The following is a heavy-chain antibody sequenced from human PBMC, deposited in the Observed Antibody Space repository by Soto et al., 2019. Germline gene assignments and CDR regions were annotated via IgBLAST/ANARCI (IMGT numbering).Heavy chain of an antibody. CDR1: GASMNTYS. Sequence: PSETLSLTCTVSGASMNTYSWGWIRQTPGKGLEWIATISDSVTTYYNPSLKSRVLISVDTSKNQFSLKLNSVTAADTGIYFCARRTGVGGRSWFFDSWGQGTLVTVSS. CDR3: ARRTGVGGRSWFFDS. V-gene: IGHV4-39*01. CDR2: ISDSVTT. J-gene: IGHJ5*01. D-gene: IGHD2-15*01.